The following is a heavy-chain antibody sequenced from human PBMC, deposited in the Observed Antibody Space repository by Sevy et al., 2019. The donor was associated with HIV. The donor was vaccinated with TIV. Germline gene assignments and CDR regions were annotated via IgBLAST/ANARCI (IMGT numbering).Heavy chain of an antibody. V-gene: IGHV1-8*01. CDR1: GYTFTSLD. J-gene: IGHJ4*02. CDR3: ARGIAAGVDY. D-gene: IGHD6-25*01. Sequence: ASVKVSCKTSGYTFTSLDINWVRQASGQGLEWMGWMSPRNGMTGYEGSFQGRVTMSADTSTGTAYMELSSLTSDDMAVYYCARGIAAGVDYWGQGTLVTVSS. CDR2: MSPRNGMT.